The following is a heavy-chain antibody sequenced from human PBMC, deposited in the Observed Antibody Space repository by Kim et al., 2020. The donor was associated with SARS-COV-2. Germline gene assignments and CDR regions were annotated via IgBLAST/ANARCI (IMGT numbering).Heavy chain of an antibody. J-gene: IGHJ6*02. CDR3: AREGYCSSTSCPGTTWYYGMDV. Sequence: GGSLRLSCAASGFTFSSYWMSWVRQAPGKGLERVANIKQDGSEKYYVDSVKGRFTISRDNAKNSLYLQMNSLRAEDTAVYYCAREGYCSSTSCPGTTWYYGMDVWGQGTTVTVSS. CDR1: GFTFSSYW. V-gene: IGHV3-7*01. CDR2: IKQDGSEK. D-gene: IGHD2-2*01.